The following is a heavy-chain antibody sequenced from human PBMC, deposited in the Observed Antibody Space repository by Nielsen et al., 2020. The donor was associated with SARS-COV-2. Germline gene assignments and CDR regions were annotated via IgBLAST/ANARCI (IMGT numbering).Heavy chain of an antibody. V-gene: IGHV1-46*01. CDR3: ARHYYDSSGHIDAYYFDY. J-gene: IGHJ4*02. CDR2: INPSGGST. D-gene: IGHD3-22*01. Sequence: ASVKVSCKASGYTFTSYYMHWVRQAPGQGLEWMGIINPSGGSTNYAQKLQGRVTMTTDTSTSTAYMELRSLRSDDTAVYYCARHYYDSSGHIDAYYFDYWGQGTLVTVSS. CDR1: GYTFTSYY.